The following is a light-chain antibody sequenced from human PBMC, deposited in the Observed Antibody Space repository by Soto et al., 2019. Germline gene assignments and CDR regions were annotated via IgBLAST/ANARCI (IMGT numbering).Light chain of an antibody. Sequence: EIVLTHSPATLCSSPGETATLSCRASQYVGTRLAWYQHKPGQAPRLLIYYTSNRATGIPARFSGSGSGTDFTLTINSLAPEDFAIYYCHQRQSWPRTFGQGTKVDIK. CDR1: QYVGTR. J-gene: IGKJ1*01. V-gene: IGKV3-11*01. CDR3: HQRQSWPRT. CDR2: YTS.